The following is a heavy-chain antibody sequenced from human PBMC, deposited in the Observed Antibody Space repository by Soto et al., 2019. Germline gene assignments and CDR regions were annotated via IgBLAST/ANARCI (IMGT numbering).Heavy chain of an antibody. Sequence: PSETLSLTCTVSGGSVSSGSYYWSWIRQPPGKGLEWIGYIYYSGSTNYNPSLKSRVTMTRVNSTSTVYMELSSLRSEDTAVYYCAREANYYDSSGYDYWGQGTLVTVS. D-gene: IGHD3-22*01. V-gene: IGHV4-61*01. CDR3: AREANYYDSSGYDY. CDR1: GGSVSSGSYY. CDR2: IYYSGST. J-gene: IGHJ4*02.